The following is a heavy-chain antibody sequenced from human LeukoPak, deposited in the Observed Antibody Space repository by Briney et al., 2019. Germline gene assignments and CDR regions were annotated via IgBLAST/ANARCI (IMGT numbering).Heavy chain of an antibody. V-gene: IGHV4-59*13. CDR3: ARGEWDLLFDY. CDR2: IHYTGST. J-gene: IGHJ4*02. Sequence: PSETLSLTCNVSDGSISSYYWSWIRHPPGKGLEWIGNIHYTGSTNYNPSLKSRVTISVDTSRNQFSLNLSSVTAADTAVYYCARGEWDLLFDYWGQGTLVTVSS. D-gene: IGHD1-26*01. CDR1: DGSISSYY.